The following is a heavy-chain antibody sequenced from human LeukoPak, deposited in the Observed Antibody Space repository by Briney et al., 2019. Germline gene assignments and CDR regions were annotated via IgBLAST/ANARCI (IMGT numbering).Heavy chain of an antibody. J-gene: IGHJ4*02. CDR2: IRSKAYGGTT. CDR1: GFTFGDYA. V-gene: IGHV3-49*04. Sequence: PGGSLRLSCTASGFTFGDYAMSWVRQAPGKGLEWVGFIRSKAYGGTTEYAASVKGRFTISRDDSKSIAYLQMNSLKTEDTAVYYCTSPKGSRPIYFDYWGQGTLVTVSS. D-gene: IGHD2-15*01. CDR3: TSPKGSRPIYFDY.